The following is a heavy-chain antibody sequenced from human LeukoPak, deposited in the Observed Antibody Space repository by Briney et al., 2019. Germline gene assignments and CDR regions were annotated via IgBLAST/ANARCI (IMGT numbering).Heavy chain of an antibody. CDR1: GYTFTSYG. CDR3: ARASTHRYNLKSGQLNDAFDI. D-gene: IGHD1-20*01. Sequence: ASAKVSCKASGYTFTSYGLSWVRQAPGQGLEWMGRISAYNGYTNYAQEFQGRVTMTTHTSSTTAYMELRSLRSDDTAVYFCARASTHRYNLKSGQLNDAFDIWGQGTMVTVSS. V-gene: IGHV1-18*01. CDR2: ISAYNGYT. J-gene: IGHJ3*02.